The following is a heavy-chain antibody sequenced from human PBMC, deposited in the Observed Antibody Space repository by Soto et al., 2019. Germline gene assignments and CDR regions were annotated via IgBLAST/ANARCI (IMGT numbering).Heavy chain of an antibody. J-gene: IGHJ4*02. Sequence: TSETLSLTCTVSGGSISSGGYYWSWIRQHPGKGLEWIGYVYYSGSTYYNPSLKSRVTISVDTSKNQFSLKLSSVTAADTAVYYCASMGVAPGYYYFDYWGQGTLVTVSS. V-gene: IGHV4-31*03. CDR1: GGSISSGGYY. CDR2: VYYSGST. D-gene: IGHD2-2*03. CDR3: ASMGVAPGYYYFDY.